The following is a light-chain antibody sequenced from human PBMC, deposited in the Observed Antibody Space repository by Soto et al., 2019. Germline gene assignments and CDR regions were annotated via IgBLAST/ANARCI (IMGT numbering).Light chain of an antibody. Sequence: IQLTQSPSSLSASMGDRVTITCRASQGIINYLAWYQQKPGKAPKLLIYGASALQGGVPSRFSGSGSGTDFTLTVSSLQPEDLATYYCQQLFMYPPTFGPGTKVDIK. CDR1: QGIINY. V-gene: IGKV1-9*01. J-gene: IGKJ3*01. CDR3: QQLFMYPPT. CDR2: GAS.